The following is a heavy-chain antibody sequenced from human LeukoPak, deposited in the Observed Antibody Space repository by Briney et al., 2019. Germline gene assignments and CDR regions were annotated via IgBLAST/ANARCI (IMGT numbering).Heavy chain of an antibody. CDR3: ARDGVSCSSTSCYYYYYYMDV. J-gene: IGHJ6*03. D-gene: IGHD2-2*01. CDR2: ISYDGSNK. Sequence: GGSLRLSCAASGFTFSSYAMHWVRQVPGKGLEWVAVISYDGSNKYYADSVKGRFTISRDNSKNTLYLQMNSLRAEDTAVYYCARDGVSCSSTSCYYYYYYMDVWGKGTTVTVSS. CDR1: GFTFSSYA. V-gene: IGHV3-30*04.